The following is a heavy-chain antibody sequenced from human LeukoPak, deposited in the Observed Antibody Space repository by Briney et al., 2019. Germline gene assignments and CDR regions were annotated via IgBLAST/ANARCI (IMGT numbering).Heavy chain of an antibody. Sequence: GGSLRLSCAASGFTFSSYWMSWVRQAPGKGLEWVASIMHDGSEKNYVDSVKGRFTISRDNAENSLYLQMNSLRADDMAVYYCAREVYSSSRPADAFDIWGQGTMVTVSS. J-gene: IGHJ3*02. D-gene: IGHD6-13*01. V-gene: IGHV3-7*01. CDR1: GFTFSSYW. CDR3: AREVYSSSRPADAFDI. CDR2: IMHDGSEK.